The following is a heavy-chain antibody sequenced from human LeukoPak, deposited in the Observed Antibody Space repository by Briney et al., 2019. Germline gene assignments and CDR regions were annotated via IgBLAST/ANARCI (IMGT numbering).Heavy chain of an antibody. D-gene: IGHD5-12*01. CDR2: IYPKSGGT. CDR3: VGDGYSGGAFDI. V-gene: IGHV1-2*02. CDR1: GYTFTGHY. Sequence: ASVKVSCKASGYTFTGHYMHWVRQAPGQGLEWMGWIYPKSGGTNYAQKFQSRVTMTRDTSITTAVMELNILKSDDTAVYYCVGDGYSGGAFDIWGQGTMVTVSS. J-gene: IGHJ3*02.